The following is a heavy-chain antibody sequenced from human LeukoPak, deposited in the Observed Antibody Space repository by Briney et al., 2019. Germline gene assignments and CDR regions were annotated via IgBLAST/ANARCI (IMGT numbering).Heavy chain of an antibody. V-gene: IGHV4-38-2*02. CDR3: ARWYYDFWSGSRWFDP. D-gene: IGHD3-3*01. Sequence: SETLSLTCTVSGYSISAGFHWGWIRQSPGKGLEWLVSMHPTGITYYNPSLKSRVTISIDTSKNQFSLKLSSVTAADTAVYYCARWYYDFWSGSRWFDPWGQGTLVTVSS. CDR2: MHPTGIT. CDR1: GYSISAGFH. J-gene: IGHJ5*02.